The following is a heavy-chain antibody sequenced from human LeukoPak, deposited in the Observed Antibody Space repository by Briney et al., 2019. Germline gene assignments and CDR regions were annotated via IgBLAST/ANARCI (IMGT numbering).Heavy chain of an antibody. J-gene: IGHJ6*02. CDR1: GGSFSNYA. Sequence: ASVKVSCKASGGSFSNYAISWVRQAPGQGLEWMGGIVPILSTTNYARKFQGRVTMTAGESTSTAYMELSSLRSDDTAVYYCARGPPPYTEGDLFYYYGLDVWGQGTTVTVSS. V-gene: IGHV1-69*13. CDR2: IVPILSTT. CDR3: ARGPPPYTEGDLFYYYGLDV. D-gene: IGHD3-16*01.